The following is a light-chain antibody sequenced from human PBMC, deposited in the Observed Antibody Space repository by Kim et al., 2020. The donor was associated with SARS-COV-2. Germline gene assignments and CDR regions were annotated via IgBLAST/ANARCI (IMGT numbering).Light chain of an antibody. V-gene: IGKV1-33*01. CDR1: QDIRKY. Sequence: DIQMTQSPSSVSASVGDRVTITCQASQDIRKYLNWYQQISGRAPKLLLHDAFNLEKGVHSRFSGSGSGTHFTLTISSVQPEDIARYYCQQYDELPFTFGPGTKVDIK. CDR3: QQYDELPFT. CDR2: DAF. J-gene: IGKJ3*01.